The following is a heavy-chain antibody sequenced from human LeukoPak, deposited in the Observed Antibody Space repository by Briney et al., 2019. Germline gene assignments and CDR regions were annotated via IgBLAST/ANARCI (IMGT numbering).Heavy chain of an antibody. D-gene: IGHD4-17*01. CDR3: ARDSMTTVTDY. V-gene: IGHV3-21*01. J-gene: IGHJ4*02. CDR1: GFTFSSYA. CDR2: ISSSSSYI. Sequence: GGSLRLSCAASGFTFSSYAMNWVRQAPGKGLEWVSSISSSSSYIYYADSVKGRFTISRDNAKNSLYLQMNSLRAEDTAVYYCARDSMTTVTDYWGQGTLVTVSS.